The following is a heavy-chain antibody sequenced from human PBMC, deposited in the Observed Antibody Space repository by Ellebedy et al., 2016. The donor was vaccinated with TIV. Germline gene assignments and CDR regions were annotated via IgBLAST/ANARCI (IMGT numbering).Heavy chain of an antibody. CDR2: IRQEGDEI. CDR1: GFNFSSYW. J-gene: IGHJ5*02. V-gene: IGHV3-7*01. Sequence: GESLKIPCAASGFNFSSYWMTWVRQAPGKGLEWVAKIRQEGDEIYYVESVKGRFTISRDNAKNSLFLQMNSLRVEDTAVYYCARRASYGDYAVQVNPWFDPWGQGTLVTVSS. D-gene: IGHD4-17*01. CDR3: ARRASYGDYAVQVNPWFDP.